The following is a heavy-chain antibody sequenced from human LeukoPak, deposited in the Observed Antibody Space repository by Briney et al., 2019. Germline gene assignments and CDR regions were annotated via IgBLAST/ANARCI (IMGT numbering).Heavy chain of an antibody. D-gene: IGHD5/OR15-5a*01. V-gene: IGHV3-23*01. CDR3: AKVPTYSVAADPLDY. CDR1: GFTFSSYA. CDR2: ISGSGGST. Sequence: GGSLRLSCAASGFTFSSYAMSWVRQAPGKGLEWVSAISGSGGSTYYADSVKGRFTISRDNSKNTLYLQMNSLRAEDTAVYYCAKVPTYSVAADPLDYWGQGTLVTVSS. J-gene: IGHJ4*02.